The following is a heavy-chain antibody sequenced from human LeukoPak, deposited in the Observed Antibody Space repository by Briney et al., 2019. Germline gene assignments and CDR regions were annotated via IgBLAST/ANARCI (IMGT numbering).Heavy chain of an antibody. Sequence: GSLRLSCAASGFTFSSYWMHWVRQAPGKGLVWVSRINSDGSSTSYADSVKGRFTISRDNAKNTLYLQMNSLRAEDTAVYYCARERMTYYYDSSGYAYFDYWGQGTLVTVSS. CDR1: GFTFSSYW. CDR2: INSDGSST. V-gene: IGHV3-74*01. CDR3: ARERMTYYYDSSGYAYFDY. J-gene: IGHJ4*02. D-gene: IGHD3-22*01.